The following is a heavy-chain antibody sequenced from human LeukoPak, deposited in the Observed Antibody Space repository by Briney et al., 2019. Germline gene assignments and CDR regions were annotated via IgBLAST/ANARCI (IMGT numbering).Heavy chain of an antibody. Sequence: PSETLSLTCTVSGGSISSSSYYWGWIRQPPGKGLEWIGSIYYSGSTYYNPSLKSRVTISVDTSKNQFSLKLSSVTAVDTAVYYCARHVRGNYVSPSFDYWGQGTLVTVSS. CDR3: ARHVRGNYVSPSFDY. CDR2: IYYSGST. D-gene: IGHD4-11*01. J-gene: IGHJ4*02. V-gene: IGHV4-39*01. CDR1: GGSISSSSYY.